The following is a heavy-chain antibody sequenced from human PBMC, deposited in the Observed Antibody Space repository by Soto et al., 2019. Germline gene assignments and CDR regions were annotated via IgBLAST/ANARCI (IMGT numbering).Heavy chain of an antibody. J-gene: IGHJ4*02. CDR3: AKDRLAGGFDY. V-gene: IGHV3-23*04. CDR2: VSATAGTT. D-gene: IGHD3-16*01. CDR1: GFTFSNYA. Sequence: DVQLVDSGGGLVQPGGSLRLSCAASGFTFSNYAMSWVRQAPGKGLEWVLLVSATAGTTYYTDYVKGRFTISRDNSRNTVYLQMNSLRSDETAVYYCAKDRLAGGFDYWGQGTLVTVSS.